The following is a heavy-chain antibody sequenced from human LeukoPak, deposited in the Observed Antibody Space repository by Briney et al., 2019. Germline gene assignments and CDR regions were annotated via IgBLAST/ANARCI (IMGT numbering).Heavy chain of an antibody. CDR3: ARGGYYGMDV. Sequence: PGGSLRLSCSASGFTFSSYAMSWVRQAPGKGLEWVSSISSSSSYIYYADSVKGRFTISRDNAKNSLYLQMNSLRAEDTAVYYCARGGYYGMDVWGQGTTVTVSS. J-gene: IGHJ6*02. CDR1: GFTFSSYA. CDR2: ISSSSSYI. V-gene: IGHV3-21*01.